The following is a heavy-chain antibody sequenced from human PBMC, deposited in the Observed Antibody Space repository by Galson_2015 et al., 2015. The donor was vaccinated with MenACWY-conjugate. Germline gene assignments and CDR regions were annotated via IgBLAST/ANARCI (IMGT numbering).Heavy chain of an antibody. CDR1: GGSITSSTYY. Sequence: TLSLTCTVSGGSITSSTYYWGWIRQPPGRGLEWIGSIYYSGSTYYKSSLKSRVTISLDTSKNQVSLKLSSVTAADTAVYYCARACSSTTCPNWFDPWGQGTLVTVSS. J-gene: IGHJ5*02. D-gene: IGHD2-2*01. V-gene: IGHV4-39*07. CDR2: IYYSGST. CDR3: ARACSSTTCPNWFDP.